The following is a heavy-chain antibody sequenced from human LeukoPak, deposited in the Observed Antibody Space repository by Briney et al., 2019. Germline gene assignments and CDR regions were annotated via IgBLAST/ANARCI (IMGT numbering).Heavy chain of an antibody. V-gene: IGHV3-30*03. CDR1: GFTFSSYG. J-gene: IGHJ6*03. CDR2: ISYDGSNK. CDR3: AGGDYFYYMDV. Sequence: GRSLRLSCAASGFTFSSYGMHWVRRAPGKGLEWVAVISYDGSNKYYADSVKGRFTISRDNSKNTLYLQMNSLRAEDTAVYYCAGGDYFYYMDVWGKGTTVTVSS.